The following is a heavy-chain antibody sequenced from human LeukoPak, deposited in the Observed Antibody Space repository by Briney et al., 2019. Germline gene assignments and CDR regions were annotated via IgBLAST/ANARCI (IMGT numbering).Heavy chain of an antibody. Sequence: SETLSLTCTVSGGSVSRDSYFWTWIRQPPGKGLEWLGYIYYSGSTNYNPSLKSRVTISLDTSKSQISLKLSSVAAADTAVYYCARGQRRLQDYWGQGTLVTVSS. V-gene: IGHV4-61*01. CDR1: GGSVSRDSYF. J-gene: IGHJ4*02. CDR3: ARGQRRLQDY. CDR2: IYYSGST.